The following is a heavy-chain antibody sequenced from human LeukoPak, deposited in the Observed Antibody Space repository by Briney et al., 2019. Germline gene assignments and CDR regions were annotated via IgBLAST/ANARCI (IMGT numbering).Heavy chain of an antibody. Sequence: ASVKVSCKASGYTFTAYYMHWVRQAPGQGLEWMGWINPNSGGTNYAQKFQGRVTMTRDPSTSTAYMELSSLRYEDTAVYYCARGTGNWFDPWGQGTLVTVSS. CDR1: GYTFTAYY. V-gene: IGHV1-2*02. CDR2: INPNSGGT. CDR3: ARGTGNWFDP. J-gene: IGHJ5*02. D-gene: IGHD1-1*01.